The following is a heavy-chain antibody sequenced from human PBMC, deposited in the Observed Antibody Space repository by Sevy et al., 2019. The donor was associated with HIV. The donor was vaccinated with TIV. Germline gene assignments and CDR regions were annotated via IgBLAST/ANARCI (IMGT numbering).Heavy chain of an antibody. D-gene: IGHD2-2*01. CDR2: ISGSGGST. CDR3: AKDIVVVPAAPPNGDV. CDR1: GFTFSSYA. J-gene: IGHJ6*02. Sequence: GGSLRLSCAASGFTFSSYAMSWVRQAPGKGLEWVSAISGSGGSTYYADSVKGRFTISRDNSKNTLYPQMNSLRAEDTAVYYCAKDIVVVPAAPPNGDVWGQGTTVTVSS. V-gene: IGHV3-23*01.